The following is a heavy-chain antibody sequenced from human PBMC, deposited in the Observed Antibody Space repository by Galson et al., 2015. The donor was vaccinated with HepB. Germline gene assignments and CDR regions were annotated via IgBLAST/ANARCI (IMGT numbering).Heavy chain of an antibody. Sequence: SLRLSCAASGFTFSSYAMSWVRQAPGKGLEWVSAISGSGGSTYYADSVKGRFTISRDNAKSSLYLQMNSLRAEDTAIYYCARAYYDTAGGYYFDNWGQGTLVTVSS. V-gene: IGHV3-23*01. CDR3: ARAYYDTAGGYYFDN. D-gene: IGHD3-22*01. J-gene: IGHJ4*02. CDR1: GFTFSSYA. CDR2: ISGSGGST.